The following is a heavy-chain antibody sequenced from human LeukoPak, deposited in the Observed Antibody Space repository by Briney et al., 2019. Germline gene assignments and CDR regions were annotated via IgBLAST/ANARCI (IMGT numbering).Heavy chain of an antibody. J-gene: IGHJ4*02. Sequence: PGGSLRLSCAASGFTFSSYAMSWVRQAPGKGLEWVSAISGSGGSTYYADSVKGRFTISRDNAKNSLYLQMNSLRAEDTAVYYCARDRVGATRVMDYWGQGTLVTVSS. V-gene: IGHV3-23*01. D-gene: IGHD1-26*01. CDR2: ISGSGGST. CDR3: ARDRVGATRVMDY. CDR1: GFTFSSYA.